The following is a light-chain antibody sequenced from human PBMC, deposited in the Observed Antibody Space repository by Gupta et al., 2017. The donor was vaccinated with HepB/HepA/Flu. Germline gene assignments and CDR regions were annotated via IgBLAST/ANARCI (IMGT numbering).Light chain of an antibody. Sequence: VSPCGLVTLTCGASTGAVTTTRYPYWFQQKPGQAPRALIYDTSITYSWTSARFSGSLLGGKAALTLSSAQPEDEADYYCLLSYSDTRLWVFGGGTKLTVL. CDR1: TGAVTTTRY. CDR3: LLSYSDTRLWV. CDR2: DTS. J-gene: IGLJ3*02. V-gene: IGLV7-46*01.